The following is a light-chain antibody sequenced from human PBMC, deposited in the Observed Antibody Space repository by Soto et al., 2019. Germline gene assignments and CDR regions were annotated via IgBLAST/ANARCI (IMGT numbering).Light chain of an antibody. CDR2: EAS. CDR1: QSISNR. CDR3: QHYNSYPWT. J-gene: IGKJ1*01. Sequence: DIQMTQSPSTLSASVRDRVTITCRASQSISNRLAWYQQKPGKAPKLLIYEASGLENGVPSRFSGSGSGTDFTLTISSLQPDDFATYYCQHYNSYPWTFGQGTMVEVK. V-gene: IGKV1-5*03.